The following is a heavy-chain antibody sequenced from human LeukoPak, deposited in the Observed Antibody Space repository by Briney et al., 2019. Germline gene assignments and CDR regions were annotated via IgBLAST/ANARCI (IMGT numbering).Heavy chain of an antibody. D-gene: IGHD2-2*01. CDR1: GFTFRSYW. CDR2: INIDGSSG. V-gene: IGHV3-74*01. Sequence: GGSLRLSCAASGFTFRSYWMHWVRQAPGKGLVWVSRINIDGSSGSYADSVEGRFTISRDNAKNTLYLQMNSLRAEDTAMYYCTRDRYPAAREFDYWGQGTLVTVSS. J-gene: IGHJ4*02. CDR3: TRDRYPAAREFDY.